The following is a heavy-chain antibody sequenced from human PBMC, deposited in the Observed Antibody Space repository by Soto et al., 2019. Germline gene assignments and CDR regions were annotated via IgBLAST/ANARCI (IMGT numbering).Heavy chain of an antibody. D-gene: IGHD6-13*01. Sequence: EVQLVESGGGLVQPGGSLRLSCAASGFAFSSYWMSWVRQDPGKGLEWVANIKQDGSEKYYVDSVKGRFTISRDNAKNSLYLQMNSLRAEDTAVYYCATWGVAAAGTLAPTFDYWGQGTLVTVSS. CDR3: ATWGVAAAGTLAPTFDY. CDR2: IKQDGSEK. V-gene: IGHV3-7*01. J-gene: IGHJ4*02. CDR1: GFAFSSYW.